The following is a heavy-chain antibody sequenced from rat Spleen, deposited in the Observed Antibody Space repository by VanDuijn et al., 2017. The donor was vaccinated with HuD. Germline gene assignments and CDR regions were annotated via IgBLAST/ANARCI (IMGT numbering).Heavy chain of an antibody. CDR2: IWGDGST. V-gene: IGHV2-1*01. CDR3: TRSRELGYFDY. Sequence: QVQLKESRPGLVQPSQTLSLICTVSGFSLISNSVHWVRQPPGKGLEWMGGIWGDGSTDYNSALKSRLSISRDTSKNQVFLKMNSLQTEDTAIYFCTRSRELGYFDYWGQGVMVTVSS. CDR1: GFSLISNS. J-gene: IGHJ2*01. D-gene: IGHD1-11*01.